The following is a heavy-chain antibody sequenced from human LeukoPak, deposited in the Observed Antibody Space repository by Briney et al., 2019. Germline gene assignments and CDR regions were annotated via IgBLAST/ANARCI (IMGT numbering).Heavy chain of an antibody. CDR2: ISSSSSYI. Sequence: SGGSLRLSCAASAFTFSSYSMNWVRQAPGKGLEWVSSISSSSSYIYYADSVKGRFTISRDNAKNSLYLQMNSLRAEDTAVYYCAKVVVVGTNDYWGQGTLVTVSS. CDR3: AKVVVVGTNDY. CDR1: AFTFSSYS. D-gene: IGHD3-22*01. V-gene: IGHV3-21*01. J-gene: IGHJ4*02.